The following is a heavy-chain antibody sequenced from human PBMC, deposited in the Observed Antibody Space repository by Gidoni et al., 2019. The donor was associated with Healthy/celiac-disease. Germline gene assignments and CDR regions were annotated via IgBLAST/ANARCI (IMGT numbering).Heavy chain of an antibody. J-gene: IGHJ4*02. V-gene: IGHV4-61*02. CDR3: AREGGRSGWYPPYFDY. D-gene: IGHD6-19*01. CDR1: GGSISSGSYY. Sequence: QAQLQESGPGLVKPSQTLSLTCSVSGGSISSGSYYWSWIRQPAGKGLEWIGRIYTGGRTNYNPSLKGRVTIAVDTSKNQFSLKLSSVTAADTAVYYCAREGGRSGWYPPYFDYWGQGTLVTVSS. CDR2: IYTGGRT.